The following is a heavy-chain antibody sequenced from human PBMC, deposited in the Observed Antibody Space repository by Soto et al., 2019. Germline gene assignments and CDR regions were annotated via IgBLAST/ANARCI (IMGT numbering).Heavy chain of an antibody. J-gene: IGHJ6*02. Sequence: EASVKVSCKASGYTFTSYGISWVRQAPGQGLEWMGWISAYNGNTNYAQKLQGRVTMTTDTSTSTAYMELRSLRSDDTAVYYCARDGGWTTAGYYYGMDVWGQGTTVTVSS. CDR2: ISAYNGNT. D-gene: IGHD4-17*01. V-gene: IGHV1-18*01. CDR3: ARDGGWTTAGYYYGMDV. CDR1: GYTFTSYG.